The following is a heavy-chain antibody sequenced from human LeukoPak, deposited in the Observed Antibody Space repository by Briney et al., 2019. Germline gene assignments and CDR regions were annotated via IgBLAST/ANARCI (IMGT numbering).Heavy chain of an antibody. CDR2: MYYSGRT. CDR1: GGSISTSSYY. V-gene: IGHV4-39*07. CDR3: ARSRGYTDDQTIDY. J-gene: IGHJ4*02. Sequence: SETLSLTCTVSGGSISTSSYYWGWIRQPPGKGLEWIGNMYYSGRTYYNPSLKSRVTISLDTSKNQFSLKLSSVTAADTAVYYCARSRGYTDDQTIDYWGQGTLVTVSS. D-gene: IGHD5-18*01.